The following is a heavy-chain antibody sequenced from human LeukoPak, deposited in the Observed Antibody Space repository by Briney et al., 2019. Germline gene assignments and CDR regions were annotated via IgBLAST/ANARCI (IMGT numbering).Heavy chain of an antibody. CDR2: INHSGST. Sequence: PSETLSLTCAVYGVSFSGYYWSWIRQPPGKGLEWIGEINHSGSTNYNPSLKSRVTISVDTSKNQFSLKLSSVTAADTAVYYCARDGIYDILTGYSNEDNWFDPWGQGTLVTVSS. J-gene: IGHJ5*02. CDR1: GVSFSGYY. D-gene: IGHD3-9*01. V-gene: IGHV4-34*01. CDR3: ARDGIYDILTGYSNEDNWFDP.